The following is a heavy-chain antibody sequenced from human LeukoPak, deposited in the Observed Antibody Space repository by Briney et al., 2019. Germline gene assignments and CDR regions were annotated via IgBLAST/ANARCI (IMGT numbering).Heavy chain of an antibody. V-gene: IGHV4-30-2*01. CDR2: IYHSGST. J-gene: IGHJ4*02. D-gene: IGHD6-19*01. Sequence: KPSETLSLTCTVSGGSISSGGYYWSWIRQPPGKGLEWIGYIYHSGSTYYNPSLKSRVTISVDRSKNQFSLKLSSVTAADTAVYYCAKGPLTEVAGTTWDYWGQGTLVTVSS. CDR3: AKGPLTEVAGTTWDY. CDR1: GGSISSGGYY.